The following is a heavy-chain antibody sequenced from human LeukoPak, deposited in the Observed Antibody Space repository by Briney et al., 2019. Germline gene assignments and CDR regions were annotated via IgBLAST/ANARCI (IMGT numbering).Heavy chain of an antibody. CDR2: ISSSSSYI. J-gene: IGHJ4*02. V-gene: IGHV3-21*01. CDR1: GFTFSSYS. CDR3: ARAGSGSYYGDIDY. D-gene: IGHD1-26*01. Sequence: GGSLRLSCAASGFTFSSYSMNWVRQAPGKGLEWVSSISSSSSYIYYADSVKGRFTISSDNAKNSLYLQMNSLRAEDTAVYYCARAGSGSYYGDIDYWGQGTLVTVSS.